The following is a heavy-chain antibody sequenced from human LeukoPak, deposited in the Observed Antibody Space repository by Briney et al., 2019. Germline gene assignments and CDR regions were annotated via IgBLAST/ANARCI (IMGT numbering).Heavy chain of an antibody. V-gene: IGHV4-61*02. CDR3: ARHRYCGGDCYALFDY. CDR2: IYTSGST. Sequence: PSQTLSLTCTVSGGSISSGSYYWSWIRQPAGKGLEWIGRIYTSGSTNYNPSLKSRVTISVDTSKNQFSLKLSSVTAADTAVYYCARHRYCGGDCYALFDYWGQGTLVTVSS. J-gene: IGHJ4*02. CDR1: GGSISSGSYY. D-gene: IGHD2-21*02.